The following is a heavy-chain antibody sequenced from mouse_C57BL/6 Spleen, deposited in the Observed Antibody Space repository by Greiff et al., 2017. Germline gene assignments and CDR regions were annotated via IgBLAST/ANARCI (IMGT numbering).Heavy chain of an antibody. J-gene: IGHJ3*01. CDR1: GFTFSSYA. D-gene: IGHD2-1*01. CDR3: TRDRDGNSWFAY. V-gene: IGHV5-9-1*02. CDR2: ISSGGDYI. Sequence: EVMLVESGEGLVKPGGSLKLSCAASGFTFSSYAMSWVRQTPEKRLEWVAYISSGGDYIYYADTVKGRFTISRDNARNTLYLQMSSLKSEDTAMYYCTRDRDGNSWFAYWGQGTLVTVSA.